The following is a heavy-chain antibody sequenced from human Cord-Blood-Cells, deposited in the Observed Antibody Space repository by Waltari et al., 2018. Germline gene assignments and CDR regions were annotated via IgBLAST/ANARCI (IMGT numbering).Heavy chain of an antibody. J-gene: IGHJ5*02. CDR2: IIPIVGTA. CDR3: ARGEGRTADGNNWCDR. Sequence: QVQLVQSGAEVKKPGSSVKVSCKASGGTFSSYAISWVRQAPGQGLEWMGGIIPIVGTANYAQKFPGRVTIAADQSTSTAYMELSSLRSEDTDVYYCARGEGRTADGNNWCDRWGQGALVTVSS. D-gene: IGHD2-15*01. CDR1: GGTFSSYA. V-gene: IGHV1-69*01.